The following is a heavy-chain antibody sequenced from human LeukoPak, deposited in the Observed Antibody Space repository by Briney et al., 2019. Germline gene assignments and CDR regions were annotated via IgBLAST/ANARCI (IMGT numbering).Heavy chain of an antibody. CDR1: GFTFGSYA. D-gene: IGHD2/OR15-2a*01. CDR3: AQRGDSMAY. J-gene: IGHJ4*02. Sequence: PGGSLRLSCAASGFTFGSYAMHWVRQAPGKGLEWVAVISYDGSNKYYADSVKGRFTISRDNSKNTLYLQMNSLRAEDTAVYYCAQRGDSMAYWGQGTLVTVSS. V-gene: IGHV3-30-3*01. CDR2: ISYDGSNK.